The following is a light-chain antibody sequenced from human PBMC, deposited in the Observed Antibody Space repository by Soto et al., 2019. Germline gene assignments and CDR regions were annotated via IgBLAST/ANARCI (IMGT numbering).Light chain of an antibody. CDR2: GAS. CDR3: QHYGNSVWT. Sequence: LTQSPGTLSLSPGERATLSCRASQSVSSTNLVWYQQKRGQPPRLLIYGASTRGTGIPDRFRGSGSGTAFTLTISRLEPEDFAVYFCQHYGNSVWTFGQGTKVEIK. CDR1: QSVSSTN. V-gene: IGKV3-20*01. J-gene: IGKJ1*01.